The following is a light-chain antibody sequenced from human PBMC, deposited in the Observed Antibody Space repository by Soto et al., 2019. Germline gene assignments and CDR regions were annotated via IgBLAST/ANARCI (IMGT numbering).Light chain of an antibody. CDR3: QQYDILPIT. V-gene: IGKV3-15*01. Sequence: IVMTPSTDPPFVSPGERAPLSCRASQSVSSNLAWYQQKPGQAPRLLIYGASTKATGIPARFSGSGSGTHFTFTISSLQTEDIGTYYCQQYDILPITFGRGTRLE. CDR2: GAS. J-gene: IGKJ5*01. CDR1: QSVSSN.